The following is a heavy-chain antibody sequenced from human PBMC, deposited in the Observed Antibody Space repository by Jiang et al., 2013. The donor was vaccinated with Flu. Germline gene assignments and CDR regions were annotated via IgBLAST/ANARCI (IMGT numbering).Heavy chain of an antibody. CDR2: IIPIFPDN. Sequence: GAEVKKPGSSLKVSCEASGDTFNTYAISWVRQAPGQGLEWMGEIIPIFPDNKLRPTKFQHRVTITADESTSTAYMELSSLRSEDTAVYYCTELAVAGIDYWGQGT. J-gene: IGHJ4*02. V-gene: IGHV1-69*01. CDR1: GDTFNTYA. CDR3: TELAVAGIDY. D-gene: IGHD6-19*01.